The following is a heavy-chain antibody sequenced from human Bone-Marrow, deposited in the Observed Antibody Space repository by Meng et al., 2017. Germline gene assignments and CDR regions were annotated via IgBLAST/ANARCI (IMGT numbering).Heavy chain of an antibody. J-gene: IGHJ4*02. CDR2: IWYDGSNK. V-gene: IGHV3-33*01. CDR1: GFTFSSYG. Sequence: GESLKISCAASGFTFSSYGMHWVRQAPGKGLEWVALIWYDGSNKYYADSVKGRFTISRDNAKNSLYLQMNSLRAEDTAVYYCARVRVRYGDDFSGYYLYYFDYWGQGTLVTVSS. CDR3: ARVRVRYGDDFSGYYLYYFDY. D-gene: IGHD3-22*01.